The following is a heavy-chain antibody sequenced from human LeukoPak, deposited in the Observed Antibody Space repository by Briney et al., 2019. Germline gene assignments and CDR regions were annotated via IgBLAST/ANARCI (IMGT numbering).Heavy chain of an antibody. CDR3: ALLPPDALDI. J-gene: IGHJ3*02. V-gene: IGHV3-74*01. Sequence: GGSLRLSCTASGFDVSKYWMHWVRQAPGKGLVWVARINVDGSGTSYADSVKGRFTISRDNAKNTLHLQMNSLRDDDTAMYYCALLPPDALDIWGYGIMVTVSS. CDR1: GFDVSKYW. CDR2: INVDGSGT. D-gene: IGHD3-22*01.